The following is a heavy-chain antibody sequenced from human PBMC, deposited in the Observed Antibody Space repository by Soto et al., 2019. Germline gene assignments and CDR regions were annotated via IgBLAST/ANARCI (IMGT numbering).Heavy chain of an antibody. CDR1: GFSFSNYG. J-gene: IGHJ6*02. CDR2: NSGYNVDK. D-gene: IGHD2-2*01. CDR3: ARAEAYSSSWYAMDV. V-gene: IGHV1-18*01. Sequence: QAQLLQSGAEVKQPVASVKFSCKATGFSFSNYGFIWVRQAAVQGLEWRGWNSGYNVDKNYARSLQGRTTMTTDTSTSTVYMELRSLRSDDTAVYFCARAEAYSSSWYAMDVWGQGTTVTVSS.